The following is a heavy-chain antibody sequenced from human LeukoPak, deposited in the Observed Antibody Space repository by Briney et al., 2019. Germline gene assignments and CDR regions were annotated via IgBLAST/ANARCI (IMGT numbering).Heavy chain of an antibody. CDR2: IIPILGIA. CDR1: GGTFSSYA. J-gene: IGHJ3*02. V-gene: IGHV1-69*04. Sequence: SVTVSCKASGGTFSSYAISWVRQAPGQGLEWMGRIIPILGIANYAQKFQGRVTITADKSTSTAYMELSSLRSEDTAVYYCALTGTTFAAFDIWGQGTMVTVSS. CDR3: ALTGTTFAAFDI. D-gene: IGHD1-20*01.